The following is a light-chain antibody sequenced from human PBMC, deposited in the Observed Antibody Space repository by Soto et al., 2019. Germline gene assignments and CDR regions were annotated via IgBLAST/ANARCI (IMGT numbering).Light chain of an antibody. V-gene: IGLV2-14*01. Sequence: QSALTQPASVSGPPGQSITISCTGTSSDVGIYNYVSWYQQHPGKAPKLMIYQVTNRPSGVSNRFSGSKSGNTASLTISGLQAEDEADYYCSSYTGSTNYVFGTGTKVTVL. CDR3: SSYTGSTNYV. CDR1: SSDVGIYNY. CDR2: QVT. J-gene: IGLJ1*01.